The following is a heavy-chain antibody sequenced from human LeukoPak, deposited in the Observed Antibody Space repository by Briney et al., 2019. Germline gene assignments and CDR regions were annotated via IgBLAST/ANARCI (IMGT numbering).Heavy chain of an antibody. CDR1: GGSISSGDYH. D-gene: IGHD3-10*01. J-gene: IGHJ5*02. CDR3: ARGFGAGNYYYGWFDP. CDR2: IHDSGST. V-gene: IGHV4-30-4*01. Sequence: SETLSLTCTVSGGSISSGDYHWNWIRQPPGEGLEWMGFIHDSGSTYYNPSLKSRIIISRDVSKKQFSLKLSSVTAADTAVYYCARGFGAGNYYYGWFDPWGQGTLVTVSS.